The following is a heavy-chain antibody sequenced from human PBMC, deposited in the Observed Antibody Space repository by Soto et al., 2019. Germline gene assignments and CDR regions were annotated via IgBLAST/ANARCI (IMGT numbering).Heavy chain of an antibody. V-gene: IGHV1-69*12. J-gene: IGHJ2*01. CDR1: GGTFSSYA. D-gene: IGHD2-15*01. CDR2: IIPIFGTA. Sequence: QVQLVQSGAEVKKPGSSVKVSCKASGGTFSSYAISWVRQAPGQGLEWMGGIIPIFGTANYAQKFQGRVTITADESTSTGDMELSSLRSEDTAVYYCARPTSTVVGQPWYFHLWCRGTLVTVSS. CDR3: ARPTSTVVGQPWYFHL.